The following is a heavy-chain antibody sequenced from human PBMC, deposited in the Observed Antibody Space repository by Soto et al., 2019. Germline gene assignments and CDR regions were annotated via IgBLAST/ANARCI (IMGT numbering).Heavy chain of an antibody. CDR3: TRDASRDSSARGWFDP. J-gene: IGHJ5*02. Sequence: XESLRLSFAASGFTFRSFTMNWVRQAPGKGLEWVSTISSNSAYIYYTDALRGRFTISRDNAKNSLHLQMNSLRAEDTAVYYCTRDASRDSSARGWFDPWGPGTLVTVSS. CDR2: ISSNSAYI. CDR1: GFTFRSFT. D-gene: IGHD6-13*01. V-gene: IGHV3-21*01.